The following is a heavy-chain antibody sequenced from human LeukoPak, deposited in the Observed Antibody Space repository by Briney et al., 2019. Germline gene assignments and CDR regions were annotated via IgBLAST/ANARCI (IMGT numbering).Heavy chain of an antibody. V-gene: IGHV4-39*07. D-gene: IGHD1-26*01. Sequence: SETLSLTCIVSGGSISSSSYYWGWIRQPPGKGLEWIGSVYYSGSTYYNPSFKSRVTISVDTSKNQFSLKLSSVTAADTAVYYCARMGYSGSYYVVEYFQHWDQGTLVTVSS. J-gene: IGHJ1*01. CDR1: GGSISSSSYY. CDR3: ARMGYSGSYYVVEYFQH. CDR2: VYYSGST.